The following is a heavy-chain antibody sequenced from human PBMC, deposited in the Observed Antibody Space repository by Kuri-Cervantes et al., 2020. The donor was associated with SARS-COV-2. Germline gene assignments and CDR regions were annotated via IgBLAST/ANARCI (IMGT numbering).Heavy chain of an antibody. CDR2: ISSSGSPI. D-gene: IGHD6-6*01. Sequence: GRSLRPSCAASGFTFSDYYMSWISPAAGKGLEWVSYISSSGSPIYYADSVDGRFTISRDNAKKTVYLQMDSLRPEDTAIYYRTENAARWELIDFWGQGTQVTVSS. CDR3: TENAARWELIDF. CDR1: GFTFSDYY. J-gene: IGHJ4*02. V-gene: IGHV3-11*01.